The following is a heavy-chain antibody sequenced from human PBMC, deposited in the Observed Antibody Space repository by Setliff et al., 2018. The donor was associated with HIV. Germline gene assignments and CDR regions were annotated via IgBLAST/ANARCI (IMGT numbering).Heavy chain of an antibody. J-gene: IGHJ5*02. CDR2: IYYSGST. D-gene: IGHD1-7*01. CDR1: GDSINSGNYY. Sequence: SETLSLTCTVSGDSINSGNYYWSWIRQHPGKGLEWIGYIYYSGSTYYSPSLKSRVTISIDTSKNQFSLKLSSVTAADAAIYYCARDLGGRAPMRNYFDPWGQGTLVTVSS. V-gene: IGHV4-31*03. CDR3: ARDLGGRAPMRNYFDP.